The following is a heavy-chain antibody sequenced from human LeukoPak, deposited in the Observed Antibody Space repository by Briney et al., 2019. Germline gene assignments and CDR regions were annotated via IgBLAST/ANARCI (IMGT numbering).Heavy chain of an antibody. D-gene: IGHD4-4*01. Sequence: GGSLRLSCAASGFTFSSYWKHWVSQTPGERLVWVSRIDTDGSNRNYADSVKGRFTISRDNAKNTLYLEMNSLRAEDTAVYYCARIYSNFVSLGFWGQGTLVTVSS. CDR1: GFTFSSYW. CDR3: ARIYSNFVSLGF. CDR2: IDTDGSNR. J-gene: IGHJ4*02. V-gene: IGHV3-74*01.